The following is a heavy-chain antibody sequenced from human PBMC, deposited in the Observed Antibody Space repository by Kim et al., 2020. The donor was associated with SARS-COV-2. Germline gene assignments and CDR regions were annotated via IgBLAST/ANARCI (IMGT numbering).Heavy chain of an antibody. CDR1: GGSISSSSYY. J-gene: IGHJ2*01. V-gene: IGHV4-39*01. Sequence: SETLSLTCTVSGGSISSSSYYWGWIRQPPGKGLEWIGSIYYSGSTYYNPSLKSRVTISVDTSKNQFSLKLSSVTAADTAVYYCARQGYGAAVVTPTAFWYFDLWGRGTLAT. D-gene: IGHD2-21*02. CDR3: ARQGYGAAVVTPTAFWYFDL. CDR2: IYYSGST.